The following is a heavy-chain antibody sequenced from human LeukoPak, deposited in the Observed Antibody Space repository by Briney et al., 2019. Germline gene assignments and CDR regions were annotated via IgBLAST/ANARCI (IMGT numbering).Heavy chain of an antibody. CDR1: GGSISSDY. CDR2: VYTSGST. CDR3: ARGDFSGSGTYYNRDSYGMHV. Sequence: SETLSVTCTVSGGSISSDYWSWIRQPAGKGLEWIGRVYTSGSTNYNPSLKSRVTMSVDTSKNQFSLKLSSVTAADTAVYYCARGDFSGSGTYYNRDSYGMHVWGQGTTVTVSS. D-gene: IGHD3-10*01. V-gene: IGHV4-4*07. J-gene: IGHJ6*02.